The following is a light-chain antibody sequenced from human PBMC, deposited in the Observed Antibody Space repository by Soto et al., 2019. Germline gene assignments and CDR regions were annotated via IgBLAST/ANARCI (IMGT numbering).Light chain of an antibody. CDR2: EVS. V-gene: IGLV2-14*01. Sequence: QSVLTQPASVSGSPGQSITISCTGTSSDVGRYDYVSWYQQHPGKAPKLLIYEVSNRPSGVSNRFSGSKSGNTASLTISRLQAEDEADYYCTSDTGSNTVLFGGGTKLTVL. J-gene: IGLJ2*01. CDR3: TSDTGSNTVL. CDR1: SSDVGRYDY.